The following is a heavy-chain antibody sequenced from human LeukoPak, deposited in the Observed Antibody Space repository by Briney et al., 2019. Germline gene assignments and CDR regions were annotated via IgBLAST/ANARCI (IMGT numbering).Heavy chain of an antibody. V-gene: IGHV3-21*01. Sequence: QAGGSLRLSCAASGFTFSSYSMNWVRQAPGKGLEWVSSIISSSSYIYYADSVKGRFTISRDNAKNSLYLQMNSLRAEDTAVYYCARDGGPIVVVPAAMGKGGYFQHWGQGTLVTVSS. CDR2: IISSSSYI. CDR1: GFTFSSYS. CDR3: ARDGGPIVVVPAAMGKGGYFQH. D-gene: IGHD2-2*01. J-gene: IGHJ1*01.